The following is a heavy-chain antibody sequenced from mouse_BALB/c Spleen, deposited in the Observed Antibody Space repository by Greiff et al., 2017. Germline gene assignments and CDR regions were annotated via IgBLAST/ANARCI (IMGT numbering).Heavy chain of an antibody. CDR3: AREGLRGAWFAY. Sequence: VQLQQSGPELVKPGASVKISCKASGYTFTDYNMHWVKQSHGKSLEWIGYIYPYNGGTGYNQKFKSKATLTVDNSSSTAYMELRSLTSEDSAVYYCAREGLRGAWFAYWGQGTLVTVSA. CDR1: GYTFTDYN. V-gene: IGHV1S29*02. J-gene: IGHJ3*01. CDR2: IYPYNGGT. D-gene: IGHD2-4*01.